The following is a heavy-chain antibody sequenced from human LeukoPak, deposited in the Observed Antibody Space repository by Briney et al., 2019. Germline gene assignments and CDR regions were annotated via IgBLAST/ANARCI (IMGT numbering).Heavy chain of an antibody. Sequence: GGSLRLSCAASGFTFSNYGMHWVRQAPGKGLEWVAVRWYDGSDKYYVDSVKGRFTISRDNSKNTLYLQMNTLRAEDTAVYYCAKGDGHSYGRFDYSGQGTLVTVSS. CDR2: RWYDGSDK. CDR1: GFTFSNYG. V-gene: IGHV3-33*06. CDR3: AKGDGHSYGRFDY. J-gene: IGHJ4*02. D-gene: IGHD5-24*01.